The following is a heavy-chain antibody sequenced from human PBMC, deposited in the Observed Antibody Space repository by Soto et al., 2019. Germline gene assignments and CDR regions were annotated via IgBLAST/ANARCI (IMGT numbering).Heavy chain of an antibody. Sequence: GESLKISCTASGFTFSTYAMSWVRQAPGKGLEWLSSISYSGGDKFYADSVKGRLTISRDNSRNTLYLQINSLRAEDTAVYYCANRGIVGGKGLLFFDSWGLGTLVTVSS. CDR2: ISYSGGDK. CDR3: ANRGIVGGKGLLFFDS. D-gene: IGHD3-10*01. V-gene: IGHV3-23*01. CDR1: GFTFSTYA. J-gene: IGHJ4*02.